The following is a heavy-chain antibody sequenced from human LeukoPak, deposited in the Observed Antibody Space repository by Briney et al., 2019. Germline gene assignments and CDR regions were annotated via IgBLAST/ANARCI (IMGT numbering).Heavy chain of an antibody. V-gene: IGHV3-21*01. D-gene: IGHD6-19*01. CDR1: GFTFSSYS. CDR3: AWSPAREYSSGWFDY. J-gene: IGHJ4*02. CDR2: ISSSSSYI. Sequence: GGSLRLSCAASGFTFSSYSMNWVRQAPGKGLEWVSSISSSSSYIYYADSVKGRFTISRDNAKNSLYLQMNSLRAEDTAVYYCAWSPAREYSSGWFDYWGQGTLVTVSS.